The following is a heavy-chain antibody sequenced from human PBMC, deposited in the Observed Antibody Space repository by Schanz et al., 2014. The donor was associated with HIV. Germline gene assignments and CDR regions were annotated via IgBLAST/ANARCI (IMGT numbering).Heavy chain of an antibody. CDR1: GFTFNNYA. D-gene: IGHD6-6*01. CDR3: AKDRSSSTYKYNGLDV. V-gene: IGHV3-23*01. J-gene: IGHJ6*02. CDR2: ISGSSIT. Sequence: EVQLLEFGGGSVRPGESLRLSCLASGFTFNNYAMSWVRQAPGKGLEWVSAISGSSITYSADSVKGRFTISRDDSKNTLYLQMNRLRPEDTAVYYCAKDRSSSTYKYNGLDVWGQGTTVTVSS.